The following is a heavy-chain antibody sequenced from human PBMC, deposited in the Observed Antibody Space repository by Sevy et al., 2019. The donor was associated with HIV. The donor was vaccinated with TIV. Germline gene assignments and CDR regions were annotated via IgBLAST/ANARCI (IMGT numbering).Heavy chain of an antibody. CDR2: ISYDGSNK. CDR3: AKVDVVVPVADYGMDV. Sequence: GGSLRLSCAASGFTFSSYGMHWVRQAPGKGLEWVAVISYDGSNKYYADSVKGRFTISRDNSKNTLYLQMNRLRAEDTAVYYCAKVDVVVPVADYGMDVWGQGTTVTVSS. J-gene: IGHJ6*02. D-gene: IGHD2-2*01. CDR1: GFTFSSYG. V-gene: IGHV3-30*18.